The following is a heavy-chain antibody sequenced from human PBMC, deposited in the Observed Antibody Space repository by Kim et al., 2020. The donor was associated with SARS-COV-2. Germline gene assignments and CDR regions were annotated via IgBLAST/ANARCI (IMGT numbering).Heavy chain of an antibody. CDR3: AKGLRAGTAYYFDY. D-gene: IGHD6-13*01. Sequence: GGSLRLSCAASGFTFGDYAMHWVRQAPGKGLEWVSGISWNSGSIGYADSVKGRFTISRDNAKNSLYLQMNSLRAEDTALYYCAKGLRAGTAYYFDYWGQGTLVTVSS. CDR2: ISWNSGSI. CDR1: GFTFGDYA. J-gene: IGHJ4*02. V-gene: IGHV3-9*01.